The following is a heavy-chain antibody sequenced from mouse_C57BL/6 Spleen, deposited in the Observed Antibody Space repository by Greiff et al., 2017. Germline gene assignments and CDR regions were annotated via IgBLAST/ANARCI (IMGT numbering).Heavy chain of an antibody. Sequence: QVHVKQPGAELVKPGASVKLSCKASGYTFTSYWMHWVKQRPGQGLEWIGMIHPNSGSTNYNEKFKSKATLTVDKSSSTAYMQLSSLTSEDSAVYYCARFTTVPTGYWGQGTTLTVSS. CDR2: IHPNSGST. CDR1: GYTFTSYW. CDR3: ARFTTVPTGY. V-gene: IGHV1-64*01. J-gene: IGHJ2*01. D-gene: IGHD1-1*01.